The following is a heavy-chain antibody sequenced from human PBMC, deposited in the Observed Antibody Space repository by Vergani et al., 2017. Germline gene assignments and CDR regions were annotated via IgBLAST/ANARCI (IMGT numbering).Heavy chain of an antibody. D-gene: IGHD3/OR15-3a*01. J-gene: IGHJ3*02. CDR3: ARHGLVMGAFDI. CDR1: GGSISSYY. CDR2: IYYIGSP. V-gene: IGHV4-59*08. Sequence: QVQLQESGPGLVKPSETLSLTCTVSGGSISSYYWSWIRQPPGKGLEWIGYIYYIGSPNYNPSLKSRVTISVDTSKNQFSLKLSSVTAADTAVYYCARHGLVMGAFDIWGQGTMVTVSS.